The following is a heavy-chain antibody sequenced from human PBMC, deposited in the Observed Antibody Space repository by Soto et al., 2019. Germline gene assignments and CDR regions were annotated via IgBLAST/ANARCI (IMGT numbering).Heavy chain of an antibody. D-gene: IGHD4-17*01. CDR3: AHRGYGDYPRDNWFDP. J-gene: IGHJ5*02. CDR1: GFSLNTGGVG. Sequence: QITLKESGPTLVKPTQTLTLTCTFSGFSLNTGGVGVGWIRHPPGKDLEWLALIYWNEDKRYSPSLRSRLTITKDTSKTQVVLTMTNMDPVGTATYYCAHRGYGDYPRDNWFDPWGQGTLVTVSS. CDR2: IYWNEDK. V-gene: IGHV2-5*01.